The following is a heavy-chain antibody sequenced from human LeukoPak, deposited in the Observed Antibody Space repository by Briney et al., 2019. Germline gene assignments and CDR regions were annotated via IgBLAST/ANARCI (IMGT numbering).Heavy chain of an antibody. D-gene: IGHD3-22*01. CDR3: ARDKGYDSSGYMLVSYYFDY. CDR1: GYTFTGYY. Sequence: ASVKISCKASGYTFTGYYMHWVRQAPGQGLEWMGWINPNSGGTNYAQKFQGRVTMTRDTPISTAFMELSRLRSDDTAVYYCARDKGYDSSGYMLVSYYFDYWGQGTLVTVSS. CDR2: INPNSGGT. V-gene: IGHV1-2*02. J-gene: IGHJ4*02.